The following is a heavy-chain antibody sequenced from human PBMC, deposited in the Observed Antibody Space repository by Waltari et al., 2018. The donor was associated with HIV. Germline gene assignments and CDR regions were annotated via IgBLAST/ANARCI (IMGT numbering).Heavy chain of an antibody. J-gene: IGHJ5*02. CDR1: GYSFTGHY. D-gene: IGHD3-9*01. Sequence: QVQLVQSGAEVKKPGASMKVSCRAFGYSFTGHYMHWVRQAPGQGLEWMGWIDPNSGGAKYRQKFEGRVTMARDTSISTAYLELRRLTSDDTAVYYCAREDMYYDVSTGSRVRGWLDPWGQGTLVTVSS. CDR2: IDPNSGGA. CDR3: AREDMYYDVSTGSRVRGWLDP. V-gene: IGHV1-2*02.